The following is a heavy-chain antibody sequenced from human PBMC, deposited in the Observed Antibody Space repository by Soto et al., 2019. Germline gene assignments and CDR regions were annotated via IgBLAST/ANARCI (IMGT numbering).Heavy chain of an antibody. V-gene: IGHV3-74*01. J-gene: IGHJ4*02. CDR3: ARAPGQWLPQGFDY. CDR1: GFTFSSYW. Sequence: GGSLRLSCAASGFTFSSYWMHWVRQNPGKGLVWVSRINSDGSSTSYADSVKGRFTISRGNAKNTLYLQMNSLRAEDTAVYYCARAPGQWLPQGFDYWGQGTLVTVSS. CDR2: INSDGSST. D-gene: IGHD6-19*01.